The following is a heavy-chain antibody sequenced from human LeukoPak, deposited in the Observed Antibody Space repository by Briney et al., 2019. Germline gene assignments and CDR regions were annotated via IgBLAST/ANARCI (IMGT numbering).Heavy chain of an antibody. CDR2: MNHSGST. V-gene: IGHV4-34*01. D-gene: IGHD2-15*01. CDR1: GGSFSGYY. CDR3: ARGPRMTRTYYYYYGMDV. J-gene: IGHJ6*02. Sequence: SETLSLTCAVYGGSFSGYYWSWIRQPPGKGLEWIGEMNHSGSTNYNPSLKSRVTISVDTSKNQFSLKLSSVTAADTAVYYCARGPRMTRTYYYYYGMDVWGQGTTVTVSS.